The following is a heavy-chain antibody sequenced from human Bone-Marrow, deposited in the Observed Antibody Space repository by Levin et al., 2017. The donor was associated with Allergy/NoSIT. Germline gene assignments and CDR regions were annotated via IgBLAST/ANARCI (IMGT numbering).Heavy chain of an antibody. CDR2: ISAYNGNT. CDR1: GYTFTSYG. J-gene: IGHJ4*02. D-gene: IGHD3-3*01. V-gene: IGHV1-18*01. Sequence: ASVKVSCKASGYTFTSYGISWVRQAPGQGLEWMGWISAYNGNTNYAQKLQGRVTMTTDTSTSTAYMELRSLRSDDTAVYYCARDIRELRVLEWLYDYYFDYWGQGTLVTVSS. CDR3: ARDIRELRVLEWLYDYYFDY.